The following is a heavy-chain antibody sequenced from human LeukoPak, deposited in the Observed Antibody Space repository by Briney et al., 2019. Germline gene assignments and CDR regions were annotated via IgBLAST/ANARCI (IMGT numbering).Heavy chain of an antibody. Sequence: PSETLSLTCTVSGGSISIGGYYWRWIRQHPGKGLEWIGYIYYSGSTYYNPSLKSRVTISVDTSKNQFSLKLSSVTAADTAVYYCAREALDGYMDVWGKGTTVTVSS. CDR1: GGSISIGGYY. V-gene: IGHV4-31*03. D-gene: IGHD5-24*01. CDR3: AREALDGYMDV. J-gene: IGHJ6*03. CDR2: IYYSGST.